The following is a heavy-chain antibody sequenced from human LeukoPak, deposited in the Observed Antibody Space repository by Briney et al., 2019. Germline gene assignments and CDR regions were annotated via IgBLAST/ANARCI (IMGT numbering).Heavy chain of an antibody. CDR2: MYYSGST. CDR3: ARGAPIVVVPAALTYFDY. J-gene: IGHJ4*02. CDR1: GGSITSSSYY. V-gene: IGHV4-39*01. D-gene: IGHD2-2*01. Sequence: PSETLSLTCTVSGGSITSSSYYWGWIRQPPGKRLEWIGSMYYSGSTYYNPSLRSRVTISVDTSKNQFSLKLSSVTAADTAVYYCARGAPIVVVPAALTYFDYWGQGALVTVSS.